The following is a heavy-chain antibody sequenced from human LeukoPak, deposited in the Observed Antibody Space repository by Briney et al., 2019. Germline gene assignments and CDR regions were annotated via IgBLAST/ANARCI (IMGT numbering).Heavy chain of an antibody. CDR1: GFTVSSNY. D-gene: IGHD3-22*01. V-gene: IGHV3-66*01. J-gene: IGHJ5*02. CDR3: ARDPPPLYYDSSGYPS. CDR2: IYSGGST. Sequence: GGSLRLSCAASGFTVSSNYMSWVRQAPGKGLEWVSVIYSGGSTYYADSVKGRFTISRDNSKNTLYLQMNSLRAEDTAVYYCARDPPPLYYDSSGYPSWGQGTLVTVSS.